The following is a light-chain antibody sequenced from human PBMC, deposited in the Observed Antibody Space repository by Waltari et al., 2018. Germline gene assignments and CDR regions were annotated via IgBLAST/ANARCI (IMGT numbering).Light chain of an antibody. CDR3: QQTYTTPPYT. CDR1: QTISNP. V-gene: IGKV1-39*01. Sequence: CRASQTISNPLNWEQHKPGKAHNLLVYGESSLNSGVSSRFTGSGAGTDFTLTISNLQHEDFATYYRQQTYTTPPYTCGQGTKLELK. CDR2: GES. J-gene: IGKJ2*01.